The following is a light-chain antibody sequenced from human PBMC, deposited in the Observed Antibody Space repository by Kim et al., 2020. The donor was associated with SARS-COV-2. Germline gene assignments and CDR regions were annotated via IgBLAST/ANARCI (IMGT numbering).Light chain of an antibody. V-gene: IGLV3-21*04. CDR2: NDG. Sequence: SYELTQPPSVSVAPGQTARISCGGNNIRTKSVHWYQQKPGQAPILVIYNDGDRPSGIPERFSGSNSENTATLTISRVEAGDETDYSCQVWDSSSDHGVFGGGTQLTVL. J-gene: IGLJ7*01. CDR3: QVWDSSSDHGV. CDR1: NIRTKS.